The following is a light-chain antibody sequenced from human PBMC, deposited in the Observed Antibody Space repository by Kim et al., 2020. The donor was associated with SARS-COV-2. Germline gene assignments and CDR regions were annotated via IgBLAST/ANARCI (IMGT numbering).Light chain of an antibody. CDR3: AAWDDSLSGWV. V-gene: IGLV7-46*01. CDR1: TGAVTWGHY. CDR2: DTS. Sequence: QAVVTQEPSLTVSPGGTVTLTCGSSTGAVTWGHYPYWFQQKAGQAPRTLIFDTSDRHSWTPARFSGSILGGKAALTLSGAQPENEADYYCAAWDDSLSGWVFGGGTQLTVL. J-gene: IGLJ3*02.